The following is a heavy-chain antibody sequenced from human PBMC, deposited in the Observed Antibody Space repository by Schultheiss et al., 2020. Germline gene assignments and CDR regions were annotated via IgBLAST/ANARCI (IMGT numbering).Heavy chain of an antibody. Sequence: GESLKISCKASGYTFTGYYMHWVLQAPGQGLEWMGWINPNSGGTNYAQKFQGRVTMTRDTSISTAYMELSRLRSDDTAVYYCASGGGGTMVRGVIIQDYYYYGMDVWGQGTTVTVSS. J-gene: IGHJ6*02. D-gene: IGHD3-10*01. CDR2: INPNSGGT. V-gene: IGHV1-2*02. CDR3: ASGGGGTMVRGVIIQDYYYYGMDV. CDR1: GYTFTGYY.